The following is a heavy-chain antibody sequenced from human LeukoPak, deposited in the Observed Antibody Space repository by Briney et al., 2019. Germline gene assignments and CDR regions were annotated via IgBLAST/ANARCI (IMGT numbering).Heavy chain of an antibody. J-gene: IGHJ4*02. V-gene: IGHV3-23*01. CDR3: ADMGADSSGYYYLDY. D-gene: IGHD3-22*01. CDR1: GFSFSNFA. CDR2: ISGTGGSP. Sequence: GGSLRLSCAASGFSFSNFAMSWVRQAPGKGLEWVSGISGTGGSPYNANSVKGRFTISRDNSKNTLYLQMNSLRAEDTAVYYCADMGADSSGYYYLDYWGQGTLVTVSS.